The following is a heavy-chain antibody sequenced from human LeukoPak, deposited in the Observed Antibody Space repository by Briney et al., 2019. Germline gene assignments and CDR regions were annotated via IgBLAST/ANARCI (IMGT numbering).Heavy chain of an antibody. V-gene: IGHV3-53*01. J-gene: IGHJ1*01. CDR3: ASTGYSSSWPGGYFQH. CDR2: IYSGGST. Sequence: GSLRLSCAASGFTVSSNYMSWVRQAPGKGLEWVSVIYSGGSTYYADSVKGRFTISRDNSKNTLYLQMNSLRAEDTAVYYCASTGYSSSWPGGYFQHWGQGTLVTVSS. D-gene: IGHD6-13*01. CDR1: GFTVSSNY.